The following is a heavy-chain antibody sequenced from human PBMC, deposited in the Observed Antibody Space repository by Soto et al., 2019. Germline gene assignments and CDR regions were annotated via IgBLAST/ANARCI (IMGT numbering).Heavy chain of an antibody. Sequence: PGGSLRLSCAASGFTFSSYSMNWVRQAPGKGLEWVSSISSSSSYIYYADSVKGRFTISRDNAKNSLYLQMNSLRAEDTAVYYCARLYSNDDYYYYMDVWGKGTTVTVSS. D-gene: IGHD4-4*01. V-gene: IGHV3-21*01. CDR3: ARLYSNDDYYYYMDV. CDR1: GFTFSSYS. CDR2: ISSSSSYI. J-gene: IGHJ6*03.